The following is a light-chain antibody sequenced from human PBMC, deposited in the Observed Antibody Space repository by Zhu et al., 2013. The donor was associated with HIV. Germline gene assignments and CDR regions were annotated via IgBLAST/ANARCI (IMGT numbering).Light chain of an antibody. V-gene: IGKV3-20*01. CDR3: QQYGDSPVT. J-gene: IGKJ5*01. CDR2: GAS. CDR1: HTVRNNY. Sequence: EIVLTQSPDTLSLSPGEKATLSCRASHTVRNNYLAWFLQKPGQAPRLVIHGASRRATGISDRISGSGSGTDFTLTFSSLRPEDFAVYYCQQYGDSPVTFGQGTRLE.